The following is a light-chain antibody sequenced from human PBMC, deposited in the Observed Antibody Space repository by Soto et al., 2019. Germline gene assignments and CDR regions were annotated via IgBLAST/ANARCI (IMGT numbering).Light chain of an antibody. CDR3: SSYTSSSTLDV. J-gene: IGLJ1*01. V-gene: IGLV2-14*01. CDR1: SSDVGGYNY. CDR2: EVS. Sequence: QSALTQPASVSGSPGQSITISCTGTSSDVGGYNYVSWYQQHPGKAPKLMIYEVSNRPSGVCNRFSGSKSGNTASLTISGLQAEDEADYYCSSYTSSSTLDVFGTGTKLTVL.